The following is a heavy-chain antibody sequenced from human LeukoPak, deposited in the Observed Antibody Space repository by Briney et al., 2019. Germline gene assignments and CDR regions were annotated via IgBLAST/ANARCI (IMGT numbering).Heavy chain of an antibody. CDR3: TRGAPYYFDY. V-gene: IGHV3-30*01. CDR1: GFTFSSYA. Sequence: GGSLRLSCAASGFTFSSYAMHWVRQAPGKGLEWVALISYDGSNKYSADSVKGRFTISRDNAKNSLYLQMNSLRAEDTAFYYCTRGAPYYFDYWGQGTLVTVSS. J-gene: IGHJ4*02. D-gene: IGHD1-26*01. CDR2: ISYDGSNK.